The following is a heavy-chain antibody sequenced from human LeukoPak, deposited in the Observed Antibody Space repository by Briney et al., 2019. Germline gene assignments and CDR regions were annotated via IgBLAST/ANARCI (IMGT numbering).Heavy chain of an antibody. Sequence: GGSLRLSCAASGFTFSSYEMDWVRQAPGKGLEWVSYISSSGSTIYYADSVKGRFTISRDNAKNSLYLQMNSLRAEDTAVYYCVLLWFGGLLIDYWGQGTLVTVSS. V-gene: IGHV3-48*03. D-gene: IGHD3-10*01. J-gene: IGHJ4*02. CDR1: GFTFSSYE. CDR2: ISSSGSTI. CDR3: VLLWFGGLLIDY.